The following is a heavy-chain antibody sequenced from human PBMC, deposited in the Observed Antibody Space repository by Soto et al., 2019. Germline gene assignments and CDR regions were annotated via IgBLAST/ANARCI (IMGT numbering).Heavy chain of an antibody. CDR2: VDYSGNS. CDR3: ARNWFSVDGMFHFDY. Sequence: PSETLSPTCTVSGGSINTYYWSWIRQPPGKGLEWIGYVDYSGNSDSSPSLKSRVTISIDTSKKQVSIEVNSVTAADTAVYYCARNWFSVDGMFHFDYWSQRIPVTDSS. V-gene: IGHV4-59*01. CDR1: GGSINTYY. D-gene: IGHD6-19*01. J-gene: IGHJ4*02.